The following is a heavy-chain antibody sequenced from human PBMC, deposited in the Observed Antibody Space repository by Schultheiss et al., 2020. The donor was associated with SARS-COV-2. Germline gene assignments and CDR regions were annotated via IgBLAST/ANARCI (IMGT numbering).Heavy chain of an antibody. CDR2: ISYDGSNK. CDR3: ASAYSGYDSKFDY. D-gene: IGHD5-12*01. J-gene: IGHJ4*02. Sequence: GGSLRLSCAASGFIFSSYAMHWVRQAPGKGLEWVAVISYDGSNKYYADSVKGRFTISRDNSKNTLYLQMNSLRAEDTAVYYCASAYSGYDSKFDYWGQGTLVTVSS. CDR1: GFIFSSYA. V-gene: IGHV3-30*14.